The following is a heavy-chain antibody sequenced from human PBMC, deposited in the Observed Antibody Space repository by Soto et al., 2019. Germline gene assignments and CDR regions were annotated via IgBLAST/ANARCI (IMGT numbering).Heavy chain of an antibody. CDR1: GFTFSSDS. V-gene: IGHV3-48*02. D-gene: IGHD3-10*02. CDR2: ISSSSSTI. J-gene: IGHJ5*01. CDR3: ARVYHYAGGVDS. Sequence: GGSLRLSCAASGFTFSSDSMNWVRQAPGQGLEWVSYISSSSSTIYYADSVRGRFTVSRNNAKNSPYLQMNSLRDEDTAVYYCARVYHYAGGVDSWGRGTLVPVSS.